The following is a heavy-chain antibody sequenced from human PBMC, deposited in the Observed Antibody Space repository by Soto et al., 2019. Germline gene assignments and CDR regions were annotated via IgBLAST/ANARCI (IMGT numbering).Heavy chain of an antibody. CDR2: ISGSGGST. CDR1: GFTFSSYA. D-gene: IGHD2-8*01. CDR3: AKGHIVLMVYAEFDY. V-gene: IGHV3-23*01. J-gene: IGHJ4*02. Sequence: PGGSLRLSCAASGFTFSSYAMSWVRQAPGKGLEWVSAISGSGGSTYYADSVKGRFTISRDNSKNTLYLQMNSLRAEDTAVYYCAKGHIVLMVYAEFDYWGQGTLVTVSS.